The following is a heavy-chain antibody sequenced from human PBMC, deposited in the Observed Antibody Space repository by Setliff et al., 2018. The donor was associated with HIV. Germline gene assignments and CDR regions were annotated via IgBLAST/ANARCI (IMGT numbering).Heavy chain of an antibody. V-gene: IGHV1-2*02. CDR3: ATAGVLADPLFPLYVHDFYDH. D-gene: IGHD2-21*01. J-gene: IGHJ5*02. Sequence: ASVKVSCKASGYIFTGHYMHWVRQAPGQGLEWMGWINPNSDGTNYAPKFQGRVTMTRDTSINTDYMDLSGLRSDDTAVYYCATAGVLADPLFPLYVHDFYDHWGQGTLVTVSS. CDR2: INPNSDGT. CDR1: GYIFTGHY.